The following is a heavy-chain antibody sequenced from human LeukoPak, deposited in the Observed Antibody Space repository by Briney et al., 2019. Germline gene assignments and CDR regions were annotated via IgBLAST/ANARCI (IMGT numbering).Heavy chain of an antibody. CDR3: VKAQYDFWSGLDY. CDR2: ISGNGGST. J-gene: IGHJ4*02. D-gene: IGHD3-3*01. V-gene: IGHV3-64D*09. Sequence: GGSLRLFCSASGFTLNSYPMHWVRQATGKGLEYVSAISGNGGSTYYAHSVKGRFTISRDNSKNTLYLQMSSLRTEDTAVYYCVKAQYDFWSGLDYWGQGTLVTVSS. CDR1: GFTLNSYP.